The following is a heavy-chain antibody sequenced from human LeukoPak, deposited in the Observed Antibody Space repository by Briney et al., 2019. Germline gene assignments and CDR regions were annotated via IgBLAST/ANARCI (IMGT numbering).Heavy chain of an antibody. Sequence: TGGSLRLSCAASGFTFDDYGMSWVRPAPGKGLEWVSRISSSSSYIYYADSVKGRFTISRDNAKNSLYLQMNSLRAEDTAVYYCAKFDSGYYETFDYWGQGTLVTVSS. V-gene: IGHV3-21*01. J-gene: IGHJ4*02. CDR3: AKFDSGYYETFDY. CDR1: GFTFDDYG. CDR2: ISSSSSYI. D-gene: IGHD3-3*01.